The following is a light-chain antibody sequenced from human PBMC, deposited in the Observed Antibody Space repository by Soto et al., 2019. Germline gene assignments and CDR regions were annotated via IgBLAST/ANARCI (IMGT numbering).Light chain of an antibody. CDR2: LNSDGSH. Sequence: QPVLTQSPSASASRGASVKLTCTLSSGHSSYAIAWHQQQPEKGPRYLMKLNSDGSHTKGDGIPDRFSGSSSGAERYLTISSLQSEDEGDYYCQTWGTGIVVFGGGTKVTVL. J-gene: IGLJ2*01. CDR3: QTWGTGIVV. V-gene: IGLV4-69*01. CDR1: SGHSSYA.